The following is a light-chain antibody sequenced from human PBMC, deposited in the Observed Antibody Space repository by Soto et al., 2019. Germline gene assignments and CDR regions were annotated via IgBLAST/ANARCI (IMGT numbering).Light chain of an antibody. J-gene: IGKJ5*01. CDR3: QQYGSSPIT. Sequence: EIVLTQSPGTLTLSPGERATLSCRAGQSVSSKFLAWYQQNPGQAPRLLIYGASSRATGIPDRFSGSGSGTDFTLSISRLEPEDFAVFFCQQYGSSPITFGQGTRLEIK. CDR2: GAS. V-gene: IGKV3-20*01. CDR1: QSVSSKF.